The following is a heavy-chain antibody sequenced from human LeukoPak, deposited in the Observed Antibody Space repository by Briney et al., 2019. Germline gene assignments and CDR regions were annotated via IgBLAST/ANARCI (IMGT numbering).Heavy chain of an antibody. D-gene: IGHD2/OR15-2a*01. CDR2: ISSTSNYI. CDR1: GFTFSSYN. Sequence: GGSLRLSCAASGFTFSSYNMNWVRQAPGKGLEWVSSISSTSNYIYYADSVKGRFTISRDNAKNSLYLQMKSLRAEDTAVYYCARGKTSQNIVTRKAYNWFDPWGQGTLVTVSS. J-gene: IGHJ5*02. CDR3: ARGKTSQNIVTRKAYNWFDP. V-gene: IGHV3-21*01.